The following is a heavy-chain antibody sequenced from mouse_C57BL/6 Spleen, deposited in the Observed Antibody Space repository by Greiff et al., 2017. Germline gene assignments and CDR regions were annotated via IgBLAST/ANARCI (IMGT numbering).Heavy chain of an antibody. CDR3: TGELGRYYFDY. V-gene: IGHV6-3*01. CDR1: GFTFSNYW. CDR2: IRLKSDNYAT. D-gene: IGHD4-1*01. Sequence: EVQRVESGGGLVQPGGSMKLSCVASGFTFSNYWMNWVRQSPEKGLEWVAQIRLKSDNYATHYAESVKGRFTISRDDSKSSVYLQMNNLRAEDTGIYYCTGELGRYYFDYWGQGTTLTVSS. J-gene: IGHJ2*01.